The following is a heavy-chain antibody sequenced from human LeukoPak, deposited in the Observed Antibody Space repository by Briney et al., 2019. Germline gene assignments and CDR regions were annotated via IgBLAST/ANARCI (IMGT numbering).Heavy chain of an antibody. V-gene: IGHV3-7*03. Sequence: GGSLRLSCAASGFTFSSYWMSWVRQAPGKGLEWVANIKQDGSAKYYVDSVKGRFTISRDNAKNSLYLQVDSLRAEDTAVYYCARHRCSICGVYFDYWGQGTLVTVSS. CDR3: ARHRCSICGVYFDY. CDR1: GFTFSSYW. D-gene: IGHD2-8*01. J-gene: IGHJ4*02. CDR2: IKQDGSAK.